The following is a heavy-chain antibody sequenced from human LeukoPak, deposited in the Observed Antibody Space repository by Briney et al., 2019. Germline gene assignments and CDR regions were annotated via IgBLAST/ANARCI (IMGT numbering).Heavy chain of an antibody. CDR2: VYYSGNT. Sequence: SETLSLTCTVSGGSISSSFYYWGWIRQPPGTGLEWIGSVYYSGNTYYNPFLKSRVTISVDTSKNHFSLQLSSVTAADTAVYYCARVKRASSVTIFGVVPDYWGQGTLVTVSS. CDR1: GGSISSSFYY. V-gene: IGHV4-39*02. J-gene: IGHJ4*02. CDR3: ARVKRASSVTIFGVVPDY. D-gene: IGHD3-3*01.